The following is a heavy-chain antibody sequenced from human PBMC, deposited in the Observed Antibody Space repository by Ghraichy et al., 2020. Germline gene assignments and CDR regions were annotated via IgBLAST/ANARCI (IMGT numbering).Heavy chain of an antibody. CDR2: INPNSGGT. Sequence: ASVKVSCKASGYTFTGYYMHWVRQAPGQGLEWMGWINPNSGGTNYAQKFQGRVTMTRDTSISTAYMELSRLRSDDTAVYYCARDLLDYYYGMDVWGQGTTVTVSS. V-gene: IGHV1-2*02. D-gene: IGHD2-15*01. CDR1: GYTFTGYY. CDR3: ARDLLDYYYGMDV. J-gene: IGHJ6*02.